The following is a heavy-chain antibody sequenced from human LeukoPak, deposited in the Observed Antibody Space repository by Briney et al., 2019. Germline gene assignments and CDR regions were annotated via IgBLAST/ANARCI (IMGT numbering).Heavy chain of an antibody. CDR2: IIPIFGIA. Sequence: SVKVSCKASGGTFSSYAISWVRQAPGQGLEWMGRIIPIFGIANYAQKFQGRVTITADKSTSTAYMGLSSLRSEDTAVYYCAKGYSSGWYYFDYWGQGTLVTVSS. CDR1: GGTFSSYA. D-gene: IGHD6-19*01. V-gene: IGHV1-69*04. J-gene: IGHJ4*02. CDR3: AKGYSSGWYYFDY.